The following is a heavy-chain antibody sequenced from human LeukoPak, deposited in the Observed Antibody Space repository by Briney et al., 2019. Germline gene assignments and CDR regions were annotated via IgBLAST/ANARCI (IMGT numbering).Heavy chain of an antibody. CDR3: ARAGLIQNYYFDY. Sequence: GGSLRLSCAASRFTFDNYGMSWVRQAPGKGLEWVSYISSSGSTIYYADSVKGRFTISRDNAKNSLYLQMNSLRAEDTAVYYCARAGLIQNYYFDYWGQGTLVTVSS. D-gene: IGHD1-1*01. J-gene: IGHJ4*02. CDR1: RFTFDNYG. CDR2: ISSSGSTI. V-gene: IGHV3-48*03.